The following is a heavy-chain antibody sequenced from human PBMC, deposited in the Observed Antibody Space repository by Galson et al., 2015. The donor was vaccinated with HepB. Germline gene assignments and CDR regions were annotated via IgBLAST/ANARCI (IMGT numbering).Heavy chain of an antibody. J-gene: IGHJ3*02. Sequence: SLRLSCAASGFTFSSYAMHWVRQAPGKGLEWVAVISYDGSNKYYADSVKGRFTISRDNSKNTLYLQMNSVRAEDTAVYYCARARGYSGYDFRRMAFDIWGQGTMVTVSS. CDR1: GFTFSSYA. CDR3: ARARGYSGYDFRRMAFDI. D-gene: IGHD5-12*01. CDR2: ISYDGSNK. V-gene: IGHV3-30*04.